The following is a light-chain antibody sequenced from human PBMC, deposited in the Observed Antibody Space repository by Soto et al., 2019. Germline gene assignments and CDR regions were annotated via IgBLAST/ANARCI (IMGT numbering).Light chain of an antibody. Sequence: QAVVTQEPSLTVSPGGTVTLTCGSSTGPVTSGHYPYWFQQKPGQAPRTLIYNTSDKHSWAPARFSGSLLGGKAALTLSGAQPEDEAEYYCLLSYSGARVFGGGTQLTVL. V-gene: IGLV7-46*01. CDR3: LLSYSGARV. CDR1: TGPVTSGHY. CDR2: NTS. J-gene: IGLJ3*02.